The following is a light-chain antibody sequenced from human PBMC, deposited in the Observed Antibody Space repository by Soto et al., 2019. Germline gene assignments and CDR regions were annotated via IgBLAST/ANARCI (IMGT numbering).Light chain of an antibody. Sequence: QSVLTQPPSVSGAPGQRVTISCTGSSSDIGAGYVVHWYQQLPGTAPKLLIYTNNNRPSGVPDRFSGSKSGTSASLAITGLQAEDEADYYCQSYDTSLGYVFGSGTKLTVL. CDR2: TNN. V-gene: IGLV1-40*01. CDR3: QSYDTSLGYV. J-gene: IGLJ1*01. CDR1: SSDIGAGYV.